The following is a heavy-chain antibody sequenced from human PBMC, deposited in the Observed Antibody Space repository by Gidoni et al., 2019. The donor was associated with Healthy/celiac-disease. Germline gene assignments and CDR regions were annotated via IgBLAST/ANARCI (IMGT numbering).Heavy chain of an antibody. D-gene: IGHD3-10*01. Sequence: QLQLQESGPGLVKPSETLSLTCTVSGGSISSSSYYWGWIRQPPGKGLEWIGSIYYSGSTYYNPSLKSRVTISVDTSKNQFSLKLSSVTAADTAVYYCARQSYYGSGSYYKETDYWGQGTLVTVSS. V-gene: IGHV4-39*01. CDR2: IYYSGST. CDR3: ARQSYYGSGSYYKETDY. J-gene: IGHJ4*02. CDR1: GGSISSSSYY.